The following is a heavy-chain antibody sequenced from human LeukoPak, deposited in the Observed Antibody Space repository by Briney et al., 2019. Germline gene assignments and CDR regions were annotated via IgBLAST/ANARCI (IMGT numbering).Heavy chain of an antibody. D-gene: IGHD6-19*01. J-gene: IGHJ4*02. CDR3: AGDKTTGGWYEFDY. CDR1: GFTVSSNY. Sequence: GGSLRLSRAASGFTVSSNYMSWVRQGPGKGLECVSVISNDGDTYYADSVKGRFTISRDTSKNTVSLQMNSLRAEDTAVYYCAGDKTTGGWYEFDYWGQGTLVTVSS. CDR2: ISNDGDT. V-gene: IGHV3-53*01.